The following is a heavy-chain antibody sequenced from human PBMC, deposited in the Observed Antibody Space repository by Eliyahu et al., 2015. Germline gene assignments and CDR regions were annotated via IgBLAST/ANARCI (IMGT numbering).Heavy chain of an antibody. V-gene: IGHV3-74*01. CDR1: GFSISXYW. D-gene: IGHD2-2*02. J-gene: IGHJ4*02. CDR2: IYSDGNTA. CDR3: ASEIPLGY. Sequence: EVQLVESGGGLVQPGGSLRLSCAASGFSISXYWMHWARQAPGKGLVWVSRIYSDGNTANYAASVMGRFTISRDNAKNMIYLQMNGLRAEDTAVYYCASEIPLGYWGQGTLVTVSS.